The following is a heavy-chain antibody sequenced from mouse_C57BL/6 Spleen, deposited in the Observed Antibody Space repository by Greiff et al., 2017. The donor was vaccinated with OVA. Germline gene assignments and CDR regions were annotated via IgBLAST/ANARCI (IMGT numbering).Heavy chain of an antibody. D-gene: IGHD2-3*01. V-gene: IGHV1-55*01. CDR3: ASSMMVTWYFDV. CDR2: IYPGSGST. CDR1: GYTFTSYW. J-gene: IGHJ1*03. Sequence: QVQLKQPGAELVKPGASVKMSCKASGYTFTSYWITWVKQRPGQGLEWIGDIYPGSGSTNYNEKFKSKATLTVDTSSSTAYMQLSSLTSEDSAVYYCASSMMVTWYFDVWGTGTTVTVSS.